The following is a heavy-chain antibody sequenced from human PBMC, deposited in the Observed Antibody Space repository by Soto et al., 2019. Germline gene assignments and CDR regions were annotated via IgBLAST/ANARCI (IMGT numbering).Heavy chain of an antibody. V-gene: IGHV4-39*01. CDR1: GGSISSSYY. CDR3: ARSPTANFDAFEF. D-gene: IGHD7-27*01. CDR2: IYYSGIT. J-gene: IGHJ3*01. Sequence: QLQLQESGPGLVKPSETLSLTCTVSGGSISSSYYWGLIRQPPGKGLECIGRIYYSGITSYNPSLTSRVTIAVDSSNSQFSLKQISVTAADPAVYYGARSPTANFDAFEFWGRGTMDTVSS.